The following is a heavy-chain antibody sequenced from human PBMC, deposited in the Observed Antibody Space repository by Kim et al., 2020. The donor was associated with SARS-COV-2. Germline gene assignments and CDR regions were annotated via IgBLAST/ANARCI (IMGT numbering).Heavy chain of an antibody. CDR2: IYYSGST. V-gene: IGHV4-59*01. CDR1: GGSISSYY. CDR3: ARAAIFGTRDY. J-gene: IGHJ4*02. Sequence: SETLSLTCTVSGGSISSYYWSWIRQPPGKGLEWIGYIYYSGSTNYNPSLKSRVTISVDTSKNQFSLKLSSVTAADTAVYYCARAAIFGTRDYWGQGTLVTVSS. D-gene: IGHD3-3*01.